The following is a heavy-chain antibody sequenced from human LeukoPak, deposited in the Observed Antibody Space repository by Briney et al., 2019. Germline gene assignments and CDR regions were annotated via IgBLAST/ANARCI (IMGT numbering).Heavy chain of an antibody. D-gene: IGHD2-21*02. Sequence: GGSLRLSCAASGFTFTTYGMSWVRQAPGKGLEWVSAISISGSTFYADSVKGRFTISRDNSKDTLYLQMNSLRVEDTAVYYCARDMCQGDCYSSDYWGQGTLVTVSS. CDR2: ISISGST. CDR1: GFTFTTYG. CDR3: ARDMCQGDCYSSDY. V-gene: IGHV3-23*01. J-gene: IGHJ4*02.